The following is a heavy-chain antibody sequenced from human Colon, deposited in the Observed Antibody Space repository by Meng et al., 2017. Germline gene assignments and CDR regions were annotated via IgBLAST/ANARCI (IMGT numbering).Heavy chain of an antibody. CDR3: ARFYGSESYLDP. J-gene: IGHJ5*02. D-gene: IGHD3-10*01. CDR2: IYCSRST. V-gene: IGHV4-30-4*01. Sequence: QLPEAGPGLVQPSLTLSLTSTVSGGSINCVDFYWYSLRQPPGNGLEWMCHIYCSRSTHYIPSLKSQTTISIDTSKNQFSLMLSSVTAADTAVYYYARFYGSESYLDPWGQGTLVTVSS. CDR1: GGSINCVDFY.